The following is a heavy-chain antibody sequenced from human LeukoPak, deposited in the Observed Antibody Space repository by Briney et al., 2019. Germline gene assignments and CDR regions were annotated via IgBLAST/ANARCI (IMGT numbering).Heavy chain of an antibody. Sequence: GGSLRLSCAASGFTFSSSAMSWVRLAPGEGLEWVSLMCDGGRLYYADSVRGRFTISSDISAHTLYLEMSSLRAEDTARYYCARAPPYYYDSRGYHYERGNYHYGMDVWGQGTTVIVS. CDR1: GFTFSSSA. CDR3: ARAPPYYYDSRGYHYERGNYHYGMDV. D-gene: IGHD3-22*01. CDR2: MCDGGRL. J-gene: IGHJ6*02. V-gene: IGHV3-53*01.